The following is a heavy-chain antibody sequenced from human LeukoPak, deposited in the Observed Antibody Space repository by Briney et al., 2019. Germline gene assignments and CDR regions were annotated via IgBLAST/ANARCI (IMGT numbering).Heavy chain of an antibody. V-gene: IGHV3-7*01. CDR3: AREDGYCSGGNCYSYFVS. J-gene: IGHJ4*02. CDR2: IRKRGIET. D-gene: IGHD2-15*01. Sequence: GVSLRLSCAASGFTFTDYWMSWVRQAPGKGLEWVAFIRKRGIETNYVDSVKGRFTITRDNARNSLFLQMNSLRAEDTAVYYCAREDGYCSGGNCYSYFVSWGQGTLVTVFS. CDR1: GFTFTDYW.